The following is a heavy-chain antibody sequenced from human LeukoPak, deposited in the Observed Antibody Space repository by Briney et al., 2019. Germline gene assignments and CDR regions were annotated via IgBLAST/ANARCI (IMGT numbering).Heavy chain of an antibody. D-gene: IGHD2-2*01. CDR1: AAPISSTSYS. CDR3: ARHPYQLLWLSWLDP. J-gene: IGHJ5*02. CDR2: IYYRGST. V-gene: IGHV4-39*01. Sequence: PSVTLTLPCTVSAAPISSTSYSWGWLSQPPGTGPEWICSIYYRGSTYYHPSLKSRVTISVDTSKNQFYLKLSSVTAADTAVYYCARHPYQLLWLSWLDPWGQGTLVTVSS.